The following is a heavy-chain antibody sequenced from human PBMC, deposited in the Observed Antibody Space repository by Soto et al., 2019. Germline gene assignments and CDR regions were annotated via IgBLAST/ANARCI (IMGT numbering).Heavy chain of an antibody. J-gene: IGHJ4*02. V-gene: IGHV1-46*03. CDR3: ALGRGRPYYFDY. CDR2: INPSAGTT. D-gene: IGHD1-26*01. CDR1: KYTFTSFD. Sequence: ASVKVSCKSSKYTFTSFDVHWVRHAPGQGLEWMGLINPSAGTTSYAQTFQGRVTMTRDTSTTAVYMELSSLRSEDTAVYYCALGRGRPYYFDYWGQGTLVTVSS.